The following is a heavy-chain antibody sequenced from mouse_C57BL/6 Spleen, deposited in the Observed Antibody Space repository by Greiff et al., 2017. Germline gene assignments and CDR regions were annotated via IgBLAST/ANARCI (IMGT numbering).Heavy chain of an antibody. CDR2: LYPGDGDT. J-gene: IGHJ1*03. D-gene: IGHD1-1*01. CDR1: GYAFSSSW. Sequence: VQLQQSGPVLVKPGASVKISCKASGYAFSSSWMNWVQQRPGKGLAWIGRLYPGDGDTNYNGQFTGQATLTADKSSSTAYMQLSSLTSEDSSVYFCEIWGYDSRYRYFDFWGTGTTVTVSS. V-gene: IGHV1-82*01. CDR3: EIWGYDSRYRYFDF.